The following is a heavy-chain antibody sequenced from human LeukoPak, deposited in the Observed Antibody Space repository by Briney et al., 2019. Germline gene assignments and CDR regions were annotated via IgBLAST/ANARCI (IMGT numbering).Heavy chain of an antibody. CDR2: VYPSGRT. CDR1: GGSISTYY. CDR3: AGGGRISAANWFDP. D-gene: IGHD6-13*01. V-gene: IGHV4-4*07. J-gene: IGHJ5*02. Sequence: SETLSLTCAVSGGSISTYYWSWIRQPAGEGLEWIGRVYPSGRTSYNPSLENRVTMSVDTSKKQFSLKLRSVTAADTAVYYCAGGGRISAANWFDPWGQGTLVTVSS.